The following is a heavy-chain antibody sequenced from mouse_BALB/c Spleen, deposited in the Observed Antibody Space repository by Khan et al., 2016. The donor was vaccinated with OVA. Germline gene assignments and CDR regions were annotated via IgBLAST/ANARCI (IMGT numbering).Heavy chain of an antibody. Sequence: VQLQQSGPELVKPGASVKISCKASGYSFTGYFMNWVMQSHGKSLEWIGRINPHIGETLYNQKFKGKATLTVDESSRTAHMELRSLASEDSAVYYCARKNGSDFDYWGQAPLSQSPQ. V-gene: IGHV1-20*02. J-gene: IGHJ2*01. D-gene: IGHD1-1*01. CDR2: INPHIGET. CDR3: ARKNGSDFDY. CDR1: GYSFTGYF.